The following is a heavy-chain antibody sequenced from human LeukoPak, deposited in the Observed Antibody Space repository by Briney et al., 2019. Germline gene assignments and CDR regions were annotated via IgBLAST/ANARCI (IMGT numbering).Heavy chain of an antibody. CDR2: IYYTGRT. J-gene: IGHJ3*02. D-gene: IGHD6-6*01. V-gene: IGHV4-30-4*01. CDR1: GDSISNTNFY. CDR3: ARDAQIAARKAFDI. Sequence: PSQTLSLTCTVSGDSISNTNFYWSWIRQPPGKGLEWIAYIYYTGRTYYNPSLKSRVTISLDTSKNQFSLKVTSMTAADTAVYYCARDAQIAARKAFDIWGQGTMVTVSS.